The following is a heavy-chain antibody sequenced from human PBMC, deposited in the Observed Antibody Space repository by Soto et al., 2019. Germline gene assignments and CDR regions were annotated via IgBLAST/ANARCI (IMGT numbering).Heavy chain of an antibody. CDR2: TRNKPNNYST. CDR1: AFTFIAHH. J-gene: IGHJ6*02. V-gene: IGHV3-72*01. CDR3: ARDGGIAARHYYGMDV. Sequence: EVLLVESGGGLVQPGGSRGLPGTRPAFTFIAHHMAWVRQPPGKGLEWVGRTRNKPNNYSTEYAASVKGRFTISRDDSKNSLYLQMNSLKTEDTAVYYCARDGGIAARHYYGMDVWGQGTTVTVSS. D-gene: IGHD6-6*01.